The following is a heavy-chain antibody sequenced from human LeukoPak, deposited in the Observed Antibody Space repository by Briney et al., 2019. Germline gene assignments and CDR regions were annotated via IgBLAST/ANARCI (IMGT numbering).Heavy chain of an antibody. CDR2: IYSGGIT. CDR3: ARGGWELSY. J-gene: IGHJ4*02. CDR1: GFTFSSYS. V-gene: IGHV3-53*01. Sequence: GGSLRLSCAASGFTFSSYSMNWVRQAPGKGLEWVSVIYSGGITYYADSVKGRFTISRDNSKNTLYLQMNSLRTEDTAVYYCARGGWELSYWGQGALVTVSS. D-gene: IGHD1-26*01.